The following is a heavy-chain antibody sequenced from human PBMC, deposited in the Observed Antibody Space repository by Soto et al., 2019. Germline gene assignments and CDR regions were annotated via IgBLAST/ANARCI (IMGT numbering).Heavy chain of an antibody. CDR3: ARDAAVGLFDY. CDR1: GYTFTSYG. V-gene: IGHV1-18*01. CDR2: INPYNGNT. D-gene: IGHD1-26*01. J-gene: IGHJ4*02. Sequence: ASVKVSCKASGYTFTSYGISWVRQAPGQGLEWMGWINPYNGNTKYAQKLQGRVTMTTDTSTSTAHMELRSLRSDDTAVYYCARDAAVGLFDYWGQGTLVTVSS.